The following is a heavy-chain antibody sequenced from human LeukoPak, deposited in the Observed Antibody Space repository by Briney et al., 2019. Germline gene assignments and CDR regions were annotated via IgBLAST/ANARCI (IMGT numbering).Heavy chain of an antibody. J-gene: IGHJ6*03. D-gene: IGHD5-24*01. CDR3: ARDSGDGYNLAFYYYYMDV. V-gene: IGHV1-2*02. Sequence: ASVKVSCKASGYTFTGYYMHWVRQAPGQGLEWMGWINPNSGGTNYAQKFQGRVTMTRDTSISTAYMELSRLRSDDTAVYYCARDSGDGYNLAFYYYYMDVWGQGTTVTVSS. CDR2: INPNSGGT. CDR1: GYTFTGYY.